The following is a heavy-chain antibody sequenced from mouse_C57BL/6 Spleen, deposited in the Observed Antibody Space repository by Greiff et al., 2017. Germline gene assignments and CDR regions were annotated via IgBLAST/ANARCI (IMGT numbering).Heavy chain of an antibody. CDR3: ARGSNYDYYAMDY. Sequence: QVQLQQSGAELVRPGTSVKVSCKASGYAFTNYLIEWVKQRPGQGLEWIGVINPGSGGTNYNEKVKGKATLTADKASSTAYMQLSSLTSEDSAVYFCARGSNYDYYAMDYWGQGTSVTVSS. J-gene: IGHJ4*01. V-gene: IGHV1-54*01. CDR2: INPGSGGT. CDR1: GYAFTNYL. D-gene: IGHD2-5*01.